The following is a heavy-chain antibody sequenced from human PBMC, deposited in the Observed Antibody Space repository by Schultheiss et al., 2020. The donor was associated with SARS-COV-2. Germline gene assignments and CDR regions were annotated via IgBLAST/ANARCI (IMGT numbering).Heavy chain of an antibody. CDR2: VFHSGSS. CDR3: ARAVVAASRYFHS. CDR1: GASIISNNW. J-gene: IGHJ4*02. V-gene: IGHV4-4*02. D-gene: IGHD2-15*01. Sequence: SQTLSLTCAVSGASIISNNWWSWVRRPPGQGLEWIGEVFHSGSSNFNPSLRSRVTISVDKSNNHFSLKLTSVTAADTAVYYCARAVVAASRYFHSWGQGTLVTVSS.